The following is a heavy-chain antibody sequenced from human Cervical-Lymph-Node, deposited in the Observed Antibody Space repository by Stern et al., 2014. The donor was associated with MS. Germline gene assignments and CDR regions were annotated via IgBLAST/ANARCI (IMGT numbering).Heavy chain of an antibody. V-gene: IGHV3-21*01. CDR2: ISSSSTYI. J-gene: IGHJ3*01. CDR3: ASGGWGV. CDR1: GLTFSSHS. Sequence: EVQLVESGGGLVKPGGSLRLSCAASGLTFSSHSMNWVRQAPGKGLEWVSSISSSSTYIVYADSVKGRSTISRDDAKNSLYLQMNSLRVEDTAVYYCASGGWGVWGQGTMVTVSA. D-gene: IGHD3-16*01.